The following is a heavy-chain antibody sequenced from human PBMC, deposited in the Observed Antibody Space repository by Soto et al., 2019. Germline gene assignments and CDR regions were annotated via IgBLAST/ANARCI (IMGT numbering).Heavy chain of an antibody. CDR1: GFTFSDHP. CDR2: INTRGSDT. V-gene: IGHV3-23*01. D-gene: IGHD2-8*02. J-gene: IGHJ4*02. CDR3: AKVPYNYWSATFDF. Sequence: PGGSLRLSCAASGFTFSDHPMSWVRQAPGKGLEWVSAINTRGSDTFYADSVKGRFTVSRDNSGNTLYLQMSVLRAEDTATYFCAKVPYNYWSATFDFWGQGTLVTVSS.